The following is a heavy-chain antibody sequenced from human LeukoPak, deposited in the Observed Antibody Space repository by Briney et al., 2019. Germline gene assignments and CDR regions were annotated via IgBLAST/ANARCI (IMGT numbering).Heavy chain of an antibody. Sequence: SETLSLTCAVSGGSISSSNWWSWVRQPPGKGLEWIGEVYHGGSTNFNPSLKSRVTISVDRSKNQFSLRLSSVTAADTAVYYCARGEEHGSGTVQFDYWGQGTQVTVSS. D-gene: IGHD3-10*01. CDR1: GGSISSSNW. J-gene: IGHJ4*02. CDR3: ARGEEHGSGTVQFDY. V-gene: IGHV4-4*02. CDR2: VYHGGST.